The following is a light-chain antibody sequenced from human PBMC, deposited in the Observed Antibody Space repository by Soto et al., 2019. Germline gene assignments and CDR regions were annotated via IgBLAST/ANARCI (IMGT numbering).Light chain of an antibody. CDR3: ATWDDSLNGL. Sequence: QPVLTQPPSASGTPGQRVTISCSGSSSNIGSNTVNWYQQLPGTAPKLLMYSNNQRPSGVPDRFSGSKSGTSASLAISGLQSEDEADYYCATWDDSLNGLFGGGTKVTVL. J-gene: IGLJ2*01. CDR1: SSNIGSNT. V-gene: IGLV1-44*01. CDR2: SNN.